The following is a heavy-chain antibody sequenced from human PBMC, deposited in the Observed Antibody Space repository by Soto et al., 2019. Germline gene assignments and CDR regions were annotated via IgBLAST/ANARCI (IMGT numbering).Heavy chain of an antibody. Sequence: QVQLQQWGAGLLKPSETLSLTCAVSGGSFTGYYWSWIRQPPGKGLEWIGEIKDGGITNYSPSLRSRVTISADPSKKQVSLKVNSVIAADTAVYYCARGQEGVVATHWDQGALVTVSS. CDR3: ARGQEGVVATH. D-gene: IGHD2-15*01. V-gene: IGHV4-34*01. CDR1: GGSFTGYY. CDR2: IKDGGIT. J-gene: IGHJ4*02.